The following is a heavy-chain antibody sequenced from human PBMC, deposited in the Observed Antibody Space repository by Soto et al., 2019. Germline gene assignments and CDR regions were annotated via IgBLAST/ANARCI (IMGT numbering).Heavy chain of an antibody. CDR2: ISAYNGNT. D-gene: IGHD3-10*01. CDR1: GYTFTSYG. Sequence: QVQLVQSGAEVKKPGASVKVSCKASGYTFTSYGISWVRQAPGQGLERMGWISAYNGNTNYAQKLQGRVTMTTDTSTSTAYMELRSLRSDDTAVYYCARAYSYYGSGSPTLDYWGQGTLVTVSS. CDR3: ARAYSYYGSGSPTLDY. V-gene: IGHV1-18*01. J-gene: IGHJ4*02.